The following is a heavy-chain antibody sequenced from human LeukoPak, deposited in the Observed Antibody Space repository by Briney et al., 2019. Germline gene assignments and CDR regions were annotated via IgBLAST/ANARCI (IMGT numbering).Heavy chain of an antibody. CDR1: GYTFINYG. Sequence: ASVKVSCKASGYTFINYGISWVRRAPGQGLEWMGWINPNSGGTNYAQKFQGRVTITADESTSTVYMELRSLTSEDTAVYYCARGINSFDAWGQGTLVTVSS. D-gene: IGHD4-11*01. CDR2: INPNSGGT. CDR3: ARGINSFDA. J-gene: IGHJ5*02. V-gene: IGHV1-69*13.